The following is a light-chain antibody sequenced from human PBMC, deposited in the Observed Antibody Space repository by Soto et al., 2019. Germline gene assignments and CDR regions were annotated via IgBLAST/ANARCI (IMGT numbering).Light chain of an antibody. CDR2: RNN. CDR1: SSNIGFNY. Sequence: QSALTQPPSASGTPGQRVTISCSGRSSNIGFNYVYWYQQLPGTAPKLLIYRNNQRPSGVPDRFSGSKSGTSASLAISGLRSEDEADYYCAAWDDSLSAWVFGGGTKVTVL. CDR3: AAWDDSLSAWV. J-gene: IGLJ3*02. V-gene: IGLV1-47*01.